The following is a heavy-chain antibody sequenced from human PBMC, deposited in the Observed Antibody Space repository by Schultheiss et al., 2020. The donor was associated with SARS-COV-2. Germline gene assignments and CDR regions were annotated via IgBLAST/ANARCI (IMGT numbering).Heavy chain of an antibody. CDR3: ARGGFGVVGDYYGMDV. V-gene: IGHV1-46*01. Sequence: ASVKVSCKASGYTFTSYYMHWVRQAPGQGLEWMGIINPSGGSTSYAQKFQGRVTMTRDTSTSTVYMELSSLRSEDTAVYYCARGGFGVVGDYYGMDVWGQGTTVTVSS. J-gene: IGHJ6*02. D-gene: IGHD3-3*01. CDR1: GYTFTSYY. CDR2: INPSGGST.